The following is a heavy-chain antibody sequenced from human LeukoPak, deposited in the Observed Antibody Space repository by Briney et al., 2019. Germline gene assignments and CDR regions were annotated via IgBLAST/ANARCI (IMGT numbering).Heavy chain of an antibody. Sequence: GGSLRLSCAASRFTFSSYAMSWVRQAPGKGLEWVSAISSSSSYIYYADSVKGRFIISRDNAKNSLYLQMNSLRAEDTAVYYCARDWKAVAGPRGVFDYWGQGTLVTVSS. CDR3: ARDWKAVAGPRGVFDY. CDR2: ISSSSSYI. V-gene: IGHV3-21*01. J-gene: IGHJ4*02. D-gene: IGHD6-19*01. CDR1: RFTFSSYA.